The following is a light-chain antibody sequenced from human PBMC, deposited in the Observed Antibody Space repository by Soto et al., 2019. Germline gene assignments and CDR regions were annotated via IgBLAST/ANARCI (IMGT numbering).Light chain of an antibody. J-gene: IGLJ1*01. CDR1: SSNIGAGYE. CDR2: ENN. V-gene: IGLV1-40*01. CDR3: QSYDSSLSVYV. Sequence: QSVLTQPPSVSEAPGQRVTISCTGSSSNIGAGYEAHWYQQVPGTAPKLLIYENNNRPSGVPDRFSGSKSGTSASLAITGPQAEDEAEYYCQSYDSSLSVYVFGTGTKVTVL.